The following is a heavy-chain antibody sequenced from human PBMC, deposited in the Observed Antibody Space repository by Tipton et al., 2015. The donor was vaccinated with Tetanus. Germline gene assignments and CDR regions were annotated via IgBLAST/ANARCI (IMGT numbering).Heavy chain of an antibody. CDR2: IDYSGST. CDR3: ARVFTRGYTYGTTFDY. Sequence: TLSLTCTVSGGSISSYYWSWVRQPPGKGLEWIGYIDYSGSTNYNPSLKSRVTISIDTSNNQFSLKVTSVTAADTAVYYCARVFTRGYTYGTTFDYWGQGTLVTVSS. CDR1: GGSISSYY. J-gene: IGHJ4*02. D-gene: IGHD5-18*01. V-gene: IGHV4-59*08.